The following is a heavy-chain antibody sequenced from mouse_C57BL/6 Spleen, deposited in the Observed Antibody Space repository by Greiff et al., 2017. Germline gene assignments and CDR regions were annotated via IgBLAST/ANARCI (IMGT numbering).Heavy chain of an antibody. CDR3: ARDTGLLSPFDY. V-gene: IGHV5-4*01. CDR1: GFTFSSYA. CDR2: ISDGGSYT. D-gene: IGHD2-10*01. J-gene: IGHJ2*01. Sequence: EVQGVESGGGLVKPGGSLKLSCAASGFTFSSYAMSWVRQTPEKRLEWVATISDGGSYTYYPDNVKGRFTISRDNAKNNLYLQMSHLNSEDTAMYYCARDTGLLSPFDYWGQGTTLTVSS.